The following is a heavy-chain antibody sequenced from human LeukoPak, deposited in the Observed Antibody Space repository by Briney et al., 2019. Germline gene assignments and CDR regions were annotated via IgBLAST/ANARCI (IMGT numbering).Heavy chain of an antibody. Sequence: GGSLRLSCAVSGFTFSSYAMNWVRQAPGKGLEWVSAISGSGGSTYYADSVKGRFTISRDNAKNTLYLQMNSLRAEDTAVYYCARERSRNFDYWGQGTLVTVSS. V-gene: IGHV3-23*01. D-gene: IGHD6-13*01. CDR1: GFTFSSYA. CDR3: ARERSRNFDY. J-gene: IGHJ4*02. CDR2: ISGSGGST.